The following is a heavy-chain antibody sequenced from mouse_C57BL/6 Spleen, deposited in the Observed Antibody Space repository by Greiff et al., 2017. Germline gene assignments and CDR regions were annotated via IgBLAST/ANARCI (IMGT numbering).Heavy chain of an antibody. V-gene: IGHV5-4*01. CDR1: GFTFSSYA. CDR2: ISDGGSYT. D-gene: IGHD2-4*01. Sequence: EVQLVESGGGLVKPGGSLKLSCAASGFTFSSYAMSWVRQTPEKRLEWVATISDGGSYTYYPDNVKGRFTISRDNAKNNLYLQMSHLKSEDTAMYYCARVPYDYDEDYYAIDYWGQGTSVTVSS. J-gene: IGHJ4*01. CDR3: ARVPYDYDEDYYAIDY.